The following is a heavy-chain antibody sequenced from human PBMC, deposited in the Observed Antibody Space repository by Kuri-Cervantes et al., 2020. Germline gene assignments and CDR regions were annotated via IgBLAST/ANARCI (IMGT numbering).Heavy chain of an antibody. CDR2: ISSSSSSYI. D-gene: IGHD6-19*01. J-gene: IGHJ4*02. CDR3: ASTYGSGWYSGY. Sequence: GESLKISCAASGFTFSSYSMNWVRQAPGKGLEWVSSISSSSSSYIYYADSVKGRFTISRDNAKNSLYLQMNSLRAEDTAVYYCASTYGSGWYSGYWGQGTLVTVSS. V-gene: IGHV3-21*01. CDR1: GFTFSSYS.